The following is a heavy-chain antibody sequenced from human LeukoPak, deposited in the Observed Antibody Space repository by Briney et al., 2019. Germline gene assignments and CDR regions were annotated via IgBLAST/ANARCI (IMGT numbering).Heavy chain of an antibody. Sequence: PSETLSLTCAVYGGSFSGYYWSWIRQPPGKGLEWIGEINHSGSTNYNPSLKSRVTISVDTSKNQFSLKLSSVTAADTAVYYCPRRRERPIVLFRGRPPPHSYCGMEGWGQLSTVT. CDR3: PRRRERPIVLFRGRPPPHSYCGMEG. CDR1: GGSFSGYY. CDR2: INHSGST. V-gene: IGHV4-34*01. D-gene: IGHD2-8*01. J-gene: IGHJ6*01.